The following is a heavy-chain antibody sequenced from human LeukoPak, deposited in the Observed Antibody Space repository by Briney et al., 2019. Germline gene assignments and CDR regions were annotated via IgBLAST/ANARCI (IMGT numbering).Heavy chain of an antibody. J-gene: IGHJ4*02. CDR3: ARTRYYYNSRSYGAPYYFDY. CDR2: IYYSGST. V-gene: IGHV4-39*01. Sequence: SETLSLTCAVSGGSISSNSYYWGWLRQPPGKGLEWIARIYYSGSTYYNPSLKSRVTISVDTSKNQFSLKLSSVTAADTAVYYCARTRYYYNSRSYGAPYYFDYWGQGTLVTVSS. CDR1: GGSISSNSYY. D-gene: IGHD3-10*01.